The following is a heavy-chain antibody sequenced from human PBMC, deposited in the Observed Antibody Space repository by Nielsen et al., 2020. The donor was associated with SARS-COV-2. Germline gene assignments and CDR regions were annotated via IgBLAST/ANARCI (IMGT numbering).Heavy chain of an antibody. J-gene: IGHJ4*02. Sequence: SETLSLTCSVYGGSFSGYHWSWIRQSPGKGLEWIGEINHSGSTYYNPSLKSRVTISVDTSKNHFSLKLSSVTAADTAVYYCAREDVAGYFDYWGQGTLVTVSS. D-gene: IGHD6-19*01. CDR1: GGSFSGYH. CDR3: AREDVAGYFDY. CDR2: INHSGST. V-gene: IGHV4-34*09.